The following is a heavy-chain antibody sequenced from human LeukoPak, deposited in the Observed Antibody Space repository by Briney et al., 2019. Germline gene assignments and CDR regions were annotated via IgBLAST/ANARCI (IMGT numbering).Heavy chain of an antibody. Sequence: GSPRLSCAASGFTFSSYHMNWVRQAPGKGLEWVSYISSSGSTIYYADSVKGRFTISRDNAKNSLYLQMNSLRAEDTAVYHCARGSHYYDSSGYSHFGYWGQGTLVTVSS. CDR1: GFTFSSYH. V-gene: IGHV3-48*01. D-gene: IGHD3-22*01. CDR2: ISSSGSTI. CDR3: ARGSHYYDSSGYSHFGY. J-gene: IGHJ4*02.